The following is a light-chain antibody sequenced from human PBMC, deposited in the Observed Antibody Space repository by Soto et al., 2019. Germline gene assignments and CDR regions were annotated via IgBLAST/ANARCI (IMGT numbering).Light chain of an antibody. V-gene: IGKV1-5*03. CDR3: QLLDSYSEA. CDR1: QTTSSW. Sequence: DIQLPQFPSTLSGAIGERVTITCLASQTTSSWLAWYQQKPGKAPKLLIYKASTLKSGVPSRFSGSGSGTEFTLTISSLQPDDFATYYSQLLDSYSEAFGQGTKVDI. CDR2: KAS. J-gene: IGKJ1*01.